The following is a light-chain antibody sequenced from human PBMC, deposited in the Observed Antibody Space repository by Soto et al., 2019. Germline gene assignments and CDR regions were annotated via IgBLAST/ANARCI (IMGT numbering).Light chain of an antibody. CDR2: GAS. V-gene: IGKV3-20*01. CDR1: PGITAQ. Sequence: SCRASPGITAQVAWYQQKPGQAPRLLIYGASSRATGIPDRFSGSGSGTDFTLTISRLEPEDFAVYYCQQYSSSSTFGQGTRLEIK. J-gene: IGKJ5*01. CDR3: QQYSSSST.